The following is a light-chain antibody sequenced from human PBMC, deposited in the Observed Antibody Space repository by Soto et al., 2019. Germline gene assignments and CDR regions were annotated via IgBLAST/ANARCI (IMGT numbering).Light chain of an antibody. V-gene: IGLV1-44*01. Sequence: QSVLTQPPSASGTPGQRVTISCSGSSSNIGSNTLNWYQQLPGTAPKLLIYSNNQRPSGVPDRFSGSKSGTSASLAISGLQSEDEADYYSAAWDDSLNGWVFGGGTKLTVL. CDR3: AAWDDSLNGWV. J-gene: IGLJ3*02. CDR2: SNN. CDR1: SSNIGSNT.